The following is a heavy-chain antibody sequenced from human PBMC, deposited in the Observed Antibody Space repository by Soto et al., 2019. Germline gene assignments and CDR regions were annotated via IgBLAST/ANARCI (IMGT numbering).Heavy chain of an antibody. V-gene: IGHV1-8*01. CDR3: ARVGCSGGSCYADY. D-gene: IGHD2-15*01. CDR1: GYTFSSYD. Sequence: QVPLVQSGAEVKKPGASVKVSCKTSGYTFSSYDINWVRQATGQGLEWLGWMNPDNGDTGYAQKFQGRVTMTMNTSISTACMELSSLTSEDTAMYFCARVGCSGGSCYADYWGQGTLVTVSS. J-gene: IGHJ4*02. CDR2: MNPDNGDT.